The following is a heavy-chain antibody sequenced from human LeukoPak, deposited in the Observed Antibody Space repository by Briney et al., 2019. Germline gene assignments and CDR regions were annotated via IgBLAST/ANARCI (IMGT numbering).Heavy chain of an antibody. CDR2: IRGDNGNT. D-gene: IGHD3-9*01. CDR1: GYTFINYD. J-gene: IGHJ4*02. V-gene: IGHV1-18*01. Sequence: ASVKVSCKASGYTFINYDFSWGRQAPGQGREWGGWIRGDNGNTNNAQKLQGRVTMTTDTSTSTAYMELRSLGSDETAVYYCARVDLLTGYYFFDYWGQGTLVTVSS. CDR3: ARVDLLTGYYFFDY.